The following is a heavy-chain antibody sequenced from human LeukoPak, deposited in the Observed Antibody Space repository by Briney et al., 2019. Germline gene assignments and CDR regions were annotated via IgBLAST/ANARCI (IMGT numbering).Heavy chain of an antibody. CDR3: ARGVVSHYYYYYYMDV. CDR2: IYYSGST. J-gene: IGHJ6*03. V-gene: IGHV4-59*01. CDR1: GGSISSYY. D-gene: IGHD3-3*01. Sequence: SETLSLTCTVFGGSISSYYWSWIRQPPGKGLEWIGYIYYSGSTNYNPSLKSRDTISVDTSKNQFSLKLSSVTGAATAVYYCARGVVSHYYYYYYMDVWGKGTTVTVSS.